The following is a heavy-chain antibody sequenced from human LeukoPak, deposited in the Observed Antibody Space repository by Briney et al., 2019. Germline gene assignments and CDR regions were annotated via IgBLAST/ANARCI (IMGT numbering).Heavy chain of an antibody. D-gene: IGHD3-10*01. CDR2: IYHRGST. J-gene: IGHJ5*02. CDR1: GGSIGSADYY. V-gene: IGHV4-30-4*01. Sequence: SQTLSLTCTVSGGSIGSADYYWTWIRQPPGKGLEWLGLIYHRGSTHYNSSLKSRLTISVDTSKNQFSLKLSSVTAADTAVYYCARGLRGIMIRGAITDLNWFDAWGQGTLVIVSS. CDR3: ARGLRGIMIRGAITDLNWFDA.